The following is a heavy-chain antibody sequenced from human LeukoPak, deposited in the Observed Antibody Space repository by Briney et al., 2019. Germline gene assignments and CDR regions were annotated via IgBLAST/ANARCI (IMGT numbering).Heavy chain of an antibody. D-gene: IGHD5-18*01. CDR3: ANMGVDYTATNDY. CDR1: GFTFSSYA. Sequence: GGSLRLSCAASGFTFSSYAMSWVRPAPGKGLKWVSAISGSGGSTYYADSVKGRFTISRDNSKNTLYLQMNSLRSEDTAVYYCANMGVDYTATNDYWGQGTLVTVSS. CDR2: ISGSGGST. V-gene: IGHV3-23*01. J-gene: IGHJ4*02.